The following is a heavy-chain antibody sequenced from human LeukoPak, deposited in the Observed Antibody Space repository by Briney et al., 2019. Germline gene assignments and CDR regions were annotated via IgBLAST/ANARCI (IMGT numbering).Heavy chain of an antibody. CDR3: ARDLEMATILDY. D-gene: IGHD5-24*01. CDR2: IWCDGSNK. J-gene: IGHJ4*02. V-gene: IGHV3-33*01. Sequence: GGSLRLSCAASGFTFSSYGMHWVRQAPGKGLEWVAVIWCDGSNKYYADSVKGRFTISRDNSKNTLYLQMNSLRAEDTAVYYCARDLEMATILDYWGQGTLVTVSS. CDR1: GFTFSSYG.